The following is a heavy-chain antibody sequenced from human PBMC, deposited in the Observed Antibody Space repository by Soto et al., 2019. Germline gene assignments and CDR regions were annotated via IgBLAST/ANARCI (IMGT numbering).Heavy chain of an antibody. D-gene: IGHD3-10*01. CDR3: ARGVLWFGELLPMAYYYYYYMDV. Sequence: SETLSLTCTVSGGSVSSSSYYWGWVRQPPGKGLEWIGSVYYSGSTYYNPSLESRVTISVDKSKNQFSLKLSSVTAADTAVYYCARGVLWFGELLPMAYYYYYYMDVWGKGTTVTVSS. CDR1: GGSVSSSSYY. J-gene: IGHJ6*03. CDR2: VYYSGST. V-gene: IGHV4-39*07.